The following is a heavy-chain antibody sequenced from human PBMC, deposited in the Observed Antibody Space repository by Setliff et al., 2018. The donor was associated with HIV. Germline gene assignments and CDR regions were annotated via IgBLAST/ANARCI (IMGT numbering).Heavy chain of an antibody. D-gene: IGHD6-19*01. CDR1: GFTFDDYD. CDR2: VSWNGGST. J-gene: IGHJ2*01. Sequence: AGGSLRLSCAASGFTFDDYDMSWVRQASGKGLEWVSGVSWNGGSTGYADSVKGRFTISRDNAKDSLYLQMNSLRAEDTAFYYCARDGVSAVAGTTLRYFDLWGRGTLVTVSS. V-gene: IGHV3-20*04. CDR3: ARDGVSAVAGTTLRYFDL.